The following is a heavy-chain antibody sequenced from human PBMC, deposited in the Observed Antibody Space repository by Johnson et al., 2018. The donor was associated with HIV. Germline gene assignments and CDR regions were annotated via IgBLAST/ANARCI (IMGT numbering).Heavy chain of an antibody. V-gene: IGHV3-30*02. CDR1: GFTFSSYG. CDR3: GRDSRALLWFGERGGAFDI. D-gene: IGHD3-10*01. Sequence: QVQLMESGGGVVQPGGSLRLSCAASGFTFSSYGMHWVRQAPGKGLEWVAFIRSDGSNKYYADSVKGRFTISRDNSKNTLYLQINSLRAEDTAVYYCGRDSRALLWFGERGGAFDIWGQGTMVTVSS. CDR2: IRSDGSNK. J-gene: IGHJ3*02.